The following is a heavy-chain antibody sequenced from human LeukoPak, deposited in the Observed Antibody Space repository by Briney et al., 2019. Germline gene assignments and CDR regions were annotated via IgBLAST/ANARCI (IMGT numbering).Heavy chain of an antibody. D-gene: IGHD5-12*01. J-gene: IGHJ4*02. Sequence: GGFLRLSCAASGFTFSSYAMSWVRQAPGKGLEWVSSISGSGGSTYYADSVKGRFTISRDNSKNTLYLQMNSLRAEDTAVYYCAKDSYSGYDLYFDYWGQGTLVTVSS. CDR2: ISGSGGST. V-gene: IGHV3-23*01. CDR3: AKDSYSGYDLYFDY. CDR1: GFTFSSYA.